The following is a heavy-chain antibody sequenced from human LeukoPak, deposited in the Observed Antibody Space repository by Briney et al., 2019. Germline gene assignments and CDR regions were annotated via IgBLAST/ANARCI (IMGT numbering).Heavy chain of an antibody. V-gene: IGHV1-2*02. J-gene: IGHJ4*02. Sequence: ASVKVSCKASGYTFTGYYMHWVRQAPGQGLEWMGWIIPNSGGTNYAQKFQGRVTMTRDTSISTAYMELSRLRSDDTAVYYCASFLSTVRGYDSSFDYWGQGTLVTVSS. CDR1: GYTFTGYY. CDR2: IIPNSGGT. D-gene: IGHD5-12*01. CDR3: ASFLSTVRGYDSSFDY.